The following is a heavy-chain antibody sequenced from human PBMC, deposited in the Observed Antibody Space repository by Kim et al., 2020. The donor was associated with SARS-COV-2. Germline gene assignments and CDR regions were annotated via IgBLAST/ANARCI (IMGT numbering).Heavy chain of an antibody. CDR3: ARDVMYYYDSSGYHDY. D-gene: IGHD3-22*01. CDR1: GFTFSSYG. J-gene: IGHJ4*02. Sequence: GGSLRLSCAASGFTFSSYGMHWVRQAPGKGLEWVAVIWYDGSNKYYADSVKGRFTISRDNSKNTLYLQMNSLRAEDTAVYYCARDVMYYYDSSGYHDYWGQGTLVTVSS. CDR2: IWYDGSNK. V-gene: IGHV3-33*01.